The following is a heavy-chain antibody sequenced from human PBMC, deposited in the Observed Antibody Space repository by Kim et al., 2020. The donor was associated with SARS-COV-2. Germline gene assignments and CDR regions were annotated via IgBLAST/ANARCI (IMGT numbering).Heavy chain of an antibody. J-gene: IGHJ4*02. CDR1: GFTFSTYA. D-gene: IGHD3-3*01. Sequence: GGSLRLSCAASGFTFSTYAMNWVRQAPGKGLEWVSVIGGGAGNTYYADSVKGRFTISRDNSKSTLYLQTNSLRGEDTAVYYCAKATFGVVRSPFDYWGQG. V-gene: IGHV3-23*01. CDR2: IGGGAGNT. CDR3: AKATFGVVRSPFDY.